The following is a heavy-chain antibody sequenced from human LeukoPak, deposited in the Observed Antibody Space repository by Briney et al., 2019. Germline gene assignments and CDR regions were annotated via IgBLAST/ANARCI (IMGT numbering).Heavy chain of an antibody. V-gene: IGHV3-33*08. CDR2: IRSDGSNE. Sequence: GGSLRLSCAASGFTFSSYSMNWVRQAPGKGLEWVTLIRSDGSNENYADSVKGRFTISRDNAKNSLYLQMNSLRAEDTAVYYCASVVYSSSWYDRRYACDIWGQGTMVSVCS. CDR1: GFTFSSYS. CDR3: ASVVYSSSWYDRRYACDI. D-gene: IGHD6-13*01. J-gene: IGHJ3*02.